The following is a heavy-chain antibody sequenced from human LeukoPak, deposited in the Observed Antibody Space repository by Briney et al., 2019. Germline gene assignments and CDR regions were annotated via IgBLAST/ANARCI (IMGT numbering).Heavy chain of an antibody. CDR1: GYTFTSYY. V-gene: IGHV1-18*04. J-gene: IGHJ4*02. D-gene: IGHD3-22*01. CDR2: ISAYNGNT. Sequence: RWASVKVSCKASGYTFTSYYMHWVRQAPGQGLEWMGWISAYNGNTNYAQKLQGRVTMTTDTSTSTAYMELRSLRSDDTAVYYCARVGLDLAGAMIVVASYYFDYWGQGTLVTVSS. CDR3: ARVGLDLAGAMIVVASYYFDY.